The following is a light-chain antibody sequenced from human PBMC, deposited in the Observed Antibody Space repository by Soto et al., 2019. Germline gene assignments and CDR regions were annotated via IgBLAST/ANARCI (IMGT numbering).Light chain of an antibody. J-gene: IGKJ1*01. V-gene: IGKV3-15*01. CDR2: GAS. CDR1: QSVSTN. CDR3: QQYNNWLWT. Sequence: EIMMTQSPATLPVYPGERATLSYRASQSVSTNLAWYQQKPGQAPRLLIYGASTRAAGVSARFSGSGSGTDFALTISSLQSEDSAIYYCQQYNNWLWTFGQGTKVDI.